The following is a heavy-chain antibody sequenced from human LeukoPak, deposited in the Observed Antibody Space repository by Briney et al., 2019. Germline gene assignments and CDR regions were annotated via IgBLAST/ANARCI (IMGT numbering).Heavy chain of an antibody. CDR1: GGSISNCY. J-gene: IGHJ4*02. CDR2: IYYSGTT. V-gene: IGHV4-59*12. Sequence: SETLSLTCTVSGGSISNCYWNWIRQPPGKGLEWIGYIYYSGTTNYNPSLKSRVTISVDTSKNQFSLKLSSVIAADTAVYYCVRVEYSRQVDYWGQGTLVTVSS. D-gene: IGHD6-6*01. CDR3: VRVEYSRQVDY.